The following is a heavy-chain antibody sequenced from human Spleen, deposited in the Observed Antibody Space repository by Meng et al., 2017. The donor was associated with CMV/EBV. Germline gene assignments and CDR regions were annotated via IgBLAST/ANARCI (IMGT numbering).Heavy chain of an antibody. CDR2: IRYDGSNK. CDR1: GFTFSSYG. J-gene: IGHJ3*02. Sequence: GESLKISCAASGFTFSSYGMHWVRQAPGKGLEWVAFIRYDGSNKYYADSVKGRITISRDNSKSTLYLQMNSLRAEDTAVYHCAKGERDALDIWGQGTMVTVSS. CDR3: AKGERDALDI. V-gene: IGHV3-30*02. D-gene: IGHD1-26*01.